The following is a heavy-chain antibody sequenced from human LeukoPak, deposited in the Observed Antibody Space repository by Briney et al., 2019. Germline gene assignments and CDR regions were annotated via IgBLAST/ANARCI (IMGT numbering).Heavy chain of an antibody. CDR3: STSTVVTFRDYYYGMDV. CDR2: INSDGGGA. V-gene: IGHV3-74*01. D-gene: IGHD4-23*01. J-gene: IGHJ6*02. CDR1: GITFGNNW. Sequence: TGGSLRLSCAASGITFGNNWMHWVRQGPGKGLVWISRINSDGGGAIYADSVKGRFTVSRDNAKNSLYLQMNSLRAEDTAVYYCSTSTVVTFRDYYYGMDVWGQGTTVTVSS.